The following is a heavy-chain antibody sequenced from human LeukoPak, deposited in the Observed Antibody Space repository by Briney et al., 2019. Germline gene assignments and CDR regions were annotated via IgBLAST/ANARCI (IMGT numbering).Heavy chain of an antibody. CDR2: IIPIFGTA. D-gene: IGHD3-10*01. CDR1: GGTFSSYA. Sequence: ASVKVSCKASGGTFSSYAISWVRQAPGRGLEWMGGIIPIFGTANYAQKFQGRVTITTDESTSTAYMELSSLRSEDTAVYYCARDTQGVRGLIRDPDYWGQGTLVTVSS. CDR3: ARDTQGVRGLIRDPDY. J-gene: IGHJ4*02. V-gene: IGHV1-69*05.